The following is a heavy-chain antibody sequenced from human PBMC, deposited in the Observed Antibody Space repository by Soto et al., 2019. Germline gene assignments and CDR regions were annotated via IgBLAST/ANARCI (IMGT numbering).Heavy chain of an antibody. D-gene: IGHD3-3*01. CDR2: ISGSGGST. V-gene: IGHV3-23*01. CDR1: GFTFSSYA. J-gene: IGHJ3*02. Sequence: GGSLRLACAASGFTFSSYAMSWVRQAPGKGLEWVSAISGSGGSTYYADSVKGRFTISRDNSKNTLYLQMNSLRAEDTAVYYCAKTNRRILIFGVVPPHDAFDIWGQGTMVTGSS. CDR3: AKTNRRILIFGVVPPHDAFDI.